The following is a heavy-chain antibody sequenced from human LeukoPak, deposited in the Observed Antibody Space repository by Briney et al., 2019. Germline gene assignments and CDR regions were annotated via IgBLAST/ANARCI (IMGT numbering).Heavy chain of an antibody. CDR1: GGSISSYY. V-gene: IGHV4-59*08. Sequence: PSETLSLTCTVSGGSISSYYWSWIRQSPGKGLEWIGSIYYSGSTDYNPSPKSRVSISVDTSKNQFSLKLSSVTAADTAVYYCARHVLFYYLYYMDVWGKGTTVTVSS. D-gene: IGHD3-10*01. CDR3: ARHVLFYYLYYMDV. CDR2: IYYSGST. J-gene: IGHJ6*03.